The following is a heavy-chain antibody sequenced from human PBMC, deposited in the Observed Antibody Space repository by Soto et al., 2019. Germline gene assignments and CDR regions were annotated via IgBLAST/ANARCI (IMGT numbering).Heavy chain of an antibody. CDR1: GGSISSSNC. CDR2: IYHSGST. Sequence: PSETLSLTCAVSGGSISSSNCWSWVRQPPGKGLEWIGEIYHSGSTNYNPSLKSRVNISVGKSKNQFSLKLSSVTAADTAVYYCARAVYYYDSSGYPHHFDYWGQGTQV. V-gene: IGHV4-4*02. D-gene: IGHD3-22*01. J-gene: IGHJ4*02. CDR3: ARAVYYYDSSGYPHHFDY.